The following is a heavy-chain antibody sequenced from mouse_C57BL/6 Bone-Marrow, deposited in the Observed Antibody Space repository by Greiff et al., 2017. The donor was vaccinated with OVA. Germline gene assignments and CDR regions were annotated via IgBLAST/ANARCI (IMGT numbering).Heavy chain of an antibody. Sequence: EVQLQQSGPGLAKPSPTLSLTCSVTGYSITSDYWNWIRKFPGNKLEYIGYISYSGSTYYNPSLKSRISIARNTSRNQYFQQLNSVTTDDTATYYCASASMDYWGQGTSVTVSS. J-gene: IGHJ4*01. V-gene: IGHV3-8*01. CDR3: ASASMDY. CDR1: GYSITSDY. CDR2: ISYSGST.